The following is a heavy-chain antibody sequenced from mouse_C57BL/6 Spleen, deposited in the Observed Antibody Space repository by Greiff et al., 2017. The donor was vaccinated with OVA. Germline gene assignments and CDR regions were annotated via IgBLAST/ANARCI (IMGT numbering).Heavy chain of an antibody. CDR2: INPNNGGT. Sequence: DVQLQESGPELVKPGASVKMSCKASGYTFTDYNMHWVKQSHGKSLEWIGYINPNNGGTSYNQKFKGKATLTVNKSSSTAYMELRSLTSEDSAVYYCARGDYDYDDGFAYWGQGTLVTVSA. D-gene: IGHD2-4*01. V-gene: IGHV1-22*01. CDR1: GYTFTDYN. J-gene: IGHJ3*01. CDR3: ARGDYDYDDGFAY.